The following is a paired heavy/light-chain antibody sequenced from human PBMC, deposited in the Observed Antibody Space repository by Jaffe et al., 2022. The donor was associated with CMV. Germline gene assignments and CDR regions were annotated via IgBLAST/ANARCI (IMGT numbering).Heavy chain of an antibody. J-gene: IGHJ4*02. V-gene: IGHV3-21*01. CDR2: ISSSSSYI. CDR1: GFTFSSYS. Sequence: EVQLVESGGGLVKPGGSLRLSCAASGFTFSSYSMNWVRQAPGKGLEWVSSISSSSSYIYYADSVKGRFTISRDNAKNSLYLQMNSLRAEDTAVYYCARDSIRRGCSGGSCYWEDEYYFDYWGQGTLVTVSS. D-gene: IGHD2-15*01. CDR3: ARDSIRRGCSGGSCYWEDEYYFDY.
Light chain of an antibody. Sequence: QSALTQPASVSGSPGQSITISCTGTSSDVGGYNYVSWYQQHPGKAPKLMIYDVSNRPSGVSNRFSGSKSGNTASLTISGLQAEDEADYYCSSYTSSSTPKVFGTGTKVTVL. CDR3: SSYTSSSTPKV. CDR1: SSDVGGYNY. CDR2: DVS. J-gene: IGLJ1*01. V-gene: IGLV2-14*03.